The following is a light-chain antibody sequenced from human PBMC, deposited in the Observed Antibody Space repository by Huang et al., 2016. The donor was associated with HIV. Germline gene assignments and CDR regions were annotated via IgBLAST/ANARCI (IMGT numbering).Light chain of an antibody. Sequence: IQLTQFPSSLSASVGDRVTITCRASQGIGTNLAWYQQKPGRAPDLLIYAAYTLKSGVPSRFSGGGSGRDFTLTISSLQHEDFATYYCQQLNSYPSLTFGRGTKVEIK. J-gene: IGKJ4*01. CDR3: QQLNSYPSLT. V-gene: IGKV1-9*01. CDR2: AAY. CDR1: QGIGTN.